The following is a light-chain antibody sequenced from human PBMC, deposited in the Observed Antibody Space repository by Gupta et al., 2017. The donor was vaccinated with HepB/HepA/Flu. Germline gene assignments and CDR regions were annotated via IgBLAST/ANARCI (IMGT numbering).Light chain of an antibody. CDR3: QQRATWPLT. J-gene: IGKJ4*01. CDR1: QSIGSY. V-gene: IGKV3-11*01. Sequence: EIVLTQSPAPLSLSPGEIGTLSCRASQSIGSYLAWYQQKPGQAPRLLIYDASNRATGIPARFSGSGSGTDFTLTISSLEPEDFAVYYCQQRATWPLTFGGGTKVEIK. CDR2: DAS.